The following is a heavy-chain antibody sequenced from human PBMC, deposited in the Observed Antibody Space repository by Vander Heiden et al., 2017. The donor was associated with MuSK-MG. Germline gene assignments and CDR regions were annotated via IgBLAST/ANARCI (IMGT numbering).Heavy chain of an antibody. V-gene: IGHV4-39*07. CDR3: ARGAYSGPTDY. Sequence: GWIRQPPGMGLEWIGSIYHTGNAYYNPSLKSRVTISVDTSKNQFSLILTSMTAADAAVYYCARGAYSGPTDYWGQGTLVTVYS. J-gene: IGHJ4*02. CDR2: IYHTGNA. D-gene: IGHD5-12*01.